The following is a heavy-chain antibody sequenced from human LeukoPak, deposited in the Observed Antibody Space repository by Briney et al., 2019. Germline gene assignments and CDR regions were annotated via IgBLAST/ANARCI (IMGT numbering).Heavy chain of an antibody. D-gene: IGHD3-22*01. CDR1: GGSISSSSYY. Sequence: PSETLSLTRTVSGGSISSSSYYWGWIRQPPGKGLEWIGSIYYSGSTYYNPSLKSRVTISVDTSKNQFSLKLSSVTAADTAVYYCARLDSNYYDSSGYFDYWGQGTLVTVSS. CDR3: ARLDSNYYDSSGYFDY. V-gene: IGHV4-39*01. J-gene: IGHJ4*02. CDR2: IYYSGST.